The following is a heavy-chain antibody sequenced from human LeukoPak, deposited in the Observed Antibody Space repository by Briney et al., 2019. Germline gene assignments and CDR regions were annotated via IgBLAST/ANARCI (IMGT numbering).Heavy chain of an antibody. Sequence: SETLSLTCTVSGGSISSSSYYWSWIRQPPGKGLEWIGYIYYTGSTNYNPSLESRVTISVDTSKNQFSLKLNSVTAADTAVYYCAAEPPAKYGRNRRDFWGQGTLVTVSS. J-gene: IGHJ4*02. CDR2: IYYTGST. D-gene: IGHD3-10*01. V-gene: IGHV4-61*01. CDR1: GGSISSSSYY. CDR3: AAEPPAKYGRNRRDF.